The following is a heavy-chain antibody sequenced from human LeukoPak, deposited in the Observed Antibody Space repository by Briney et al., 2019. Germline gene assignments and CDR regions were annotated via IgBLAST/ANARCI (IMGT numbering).Heavy chain of an antibody. CDR1: GFTFSSFW. Sequence: GGSLRLSCAASGFTFSSFWMNWVRQAPGKGLEWVATVNKGGNEKYYADSVKGRFNISRDNTNSSLYLQLNSLRVEDTAVYYCARDAGFTYGYGEPYFDYWGQGALVTVSS. CDR3: ARDAGFTYGYGEPYFDY. D-gene: IGHD5-18*01. J-gene: IGHJ4*02. V-gene: IGHV3-7*01. CDR2: VNKGGNEK.